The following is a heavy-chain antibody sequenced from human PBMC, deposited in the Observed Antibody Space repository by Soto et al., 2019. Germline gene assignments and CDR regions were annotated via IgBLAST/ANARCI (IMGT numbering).Heavy chain of an antibody. J-gene: IGHJ4*02. Sequence: QVQLVESGGGVVQPGRSLRLSCAVSGFTFSRHAMHWVRQAPGKGLEWVAFISYDGSDKYSADSLKGRFTISRDNSKSTLYLQMNSLRAEDTAVYYCARDRGDYEEGGLEPHYWGQGTLVTVSS. CDR3: ARDRGDYEEGGLEPHY. V-gene: IGHV3-30-3*01. CDR2: ISYDGSDK. D-gene: IGHD4-17*01. CDR1: GFTFSRHA.